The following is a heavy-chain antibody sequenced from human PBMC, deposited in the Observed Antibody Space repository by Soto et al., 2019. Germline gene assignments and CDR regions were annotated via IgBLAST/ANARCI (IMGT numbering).Heavy chain of an antibody. CDR1: GYTFTSYG. CDR2: ISAYNGNT. Sequence: QVQLVQSGAEVKKPGASVKVSCKASGYTFTSYGISWVRKAPGQGLEWMGWISAYNGNTNYAQKLQGRVTMTTDTSTSTAYMELRSLRSDDTAVYYCARHLFSYGYPNWFDPWGQGTLVTVSS. D-gene: IGHD5-18*01. J-gene: IGHJ5*02. V-gene: IGHV1-18*01. CDR3: ARHLFSYGYPNWFDP.